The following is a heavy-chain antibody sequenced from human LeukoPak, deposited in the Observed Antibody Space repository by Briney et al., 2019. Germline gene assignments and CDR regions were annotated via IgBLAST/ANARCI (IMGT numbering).Heavy chain of an antibody. Sequence: ASVKVSCKASGYTFTDYYIHWVRQAPEQGLEWMGWINPNNFNSKYAQKFQGSVTMTRDTSIATAYMELRRLTSDDTAVYYCARERNSGYSSLGPWGQGTLVTVSS. CDR1: GYTFTDYY. V-gene: IGHV1-2*04. CDR3: ARERNSGYSSLGP. D-gene: IGHD3-22*01. J-gene: IGHJ4*02. CDR2: INPNNFNS.